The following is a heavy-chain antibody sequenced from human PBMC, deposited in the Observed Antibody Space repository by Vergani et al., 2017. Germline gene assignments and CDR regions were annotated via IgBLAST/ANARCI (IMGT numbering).Heavy chain of an antibody. J-gene: IGHJ2*01. D-gene: IGHD2-21*02. CDR3: ARVCHLVAVTGEGPSLDL. V-gene: IGHV4-61*01. CDR2: IYYSGST. Sequence: QVQLQESGPGLVKPSETLSLTCTVSGGSVSSGSYYWSWIRQPPGKGLEWIGYIYYSGSTNYNPSLKSRVTISVDTSKNQFSLRLNPVTAADTAVYYCARVCHLVAVTGEGPSLDLWCRGTLVTVSS. CDR1: GGSVSSGSYY.